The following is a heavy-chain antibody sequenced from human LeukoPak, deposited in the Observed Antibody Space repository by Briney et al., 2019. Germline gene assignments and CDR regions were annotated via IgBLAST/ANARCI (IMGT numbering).Heavy chain of an antibody. J-gene: IGHJ4*02. Sequence: GGSLRLSCAASGFTFSSYEMNWVRQAPGKGLEWVSYISSSGSTIYYADSVKGRFTISRDNAKNSLYLQMNSLRVEDTAFYYCARVGGGYSYAYYCDFWGQGTLVTVSS. V-gene: IGHV3-48*03. D-gene: IGHD5-18*01. CDR1: GFTFSSYE. CDR2: ISSSGSTI. CDR3: ARVGGGYSYAYYCDF.